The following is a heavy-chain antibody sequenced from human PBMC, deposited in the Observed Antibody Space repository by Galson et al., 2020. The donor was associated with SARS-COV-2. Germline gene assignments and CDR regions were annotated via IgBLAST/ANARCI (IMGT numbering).Heavy chain of an antibody. Sequence: ASVKVSCKASGGTFSSYAISWVRQAPGQGLEWMGGIIPIFGTANYAQKFQGRVTITTDESTSTAYMELSSLRSEDTAVYYCARGGWRYGSDQMYYYYYMDVWGKGTTVTVSS. CDR2: IIPIFGTA. CDR1: GGTFSSYA. V-gene: IGHV1-69*05. D-gene: IGHD3-10*01. J-gene: IGHJ6*03. CDR3: ARGGWRYGSDQMYYYYYMDV.